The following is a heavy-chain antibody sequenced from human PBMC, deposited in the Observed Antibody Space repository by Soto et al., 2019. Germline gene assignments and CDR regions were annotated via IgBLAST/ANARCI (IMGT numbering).Heavy chain of an antibody. D-gene: IGHD6-19*01. CDR2: ISYDGSNK. V-gene: IGHV3-30*18. CDR1: GFAFSSYG. J-gene: IGHJ5*02. Sequence: PGGSLRLSCAASGFAFSSYGMHWVRRAPGKGLEWVAVISYDGSNKYYADSMKGRFTISRDNSKNTLYLQMNSLRAEDTAVYYCAKDSSGWYRRRGWLDPWGQGTLVTVSS. CDR3: AKDSSGWYRRRGWLDP.